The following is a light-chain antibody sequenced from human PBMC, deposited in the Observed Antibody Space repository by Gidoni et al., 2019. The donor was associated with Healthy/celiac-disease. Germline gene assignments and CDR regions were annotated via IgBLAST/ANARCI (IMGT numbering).Light chain of an antibody. J-gene: IGLJ1*01. V-gene: IGLV3-19*01. Sequence: SSELTQDPAVSVALGQTVRITCQGDSLRSNYASWYPQKPGKAPVLVIYGKNNRPSGIPDRFSGSSSGNTASLTITGAQAEDEADYYCNSRDSSGNYVFGTGTKVTVL. CDR1: SLRSNY. CDR3: NSRDSSGNYV. CDR2: GKN.